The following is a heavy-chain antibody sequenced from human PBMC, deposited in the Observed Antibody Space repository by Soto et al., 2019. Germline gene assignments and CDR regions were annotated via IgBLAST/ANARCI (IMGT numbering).Heavy chain of an antibody. J-gene: IGHJ2*01. Sequence: QVQLVESGGGGVQPGRSLRLSCVASGFTFTTYGMHWVRQAPGKGLEWVAAISYDGGTTYYADSVKGRLTISRDNSKKTLYLQMNSLRAEDTAVYYCAKSSLGSYSSVFQYWFFDLWGRGTLVSVSS. CDR1: GFTFTTYG. CDR2: ISYDGGTT. D-gene: IGHD3-22*01. V-gene: IGHV3-30*18. CDR3: AKSSLGSYSSVFQYWFFDL.